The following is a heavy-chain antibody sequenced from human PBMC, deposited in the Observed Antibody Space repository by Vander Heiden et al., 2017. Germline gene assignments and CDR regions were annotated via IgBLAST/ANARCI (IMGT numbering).Heavy chain of an antibody. CDR1: GFTVSSNY. Sequence: VQLVESGGGLIQPGGSVRLSCTASGFTVSSNYTRWVRQAPGKGLEWVSVIYSGGSTYYADSVKGRFTISRDNSKNTLYLQMNSLRAEDTAVYYCARDVVPGAMGGYYGMDVWGQGTTVTVSS. J-gene: IGHJ6*02. V-gene: IGHV3-53*01. CDR2: IYSGGST. CDR3: ARDVVPGAMGGYYGMDV. D-gene: IGHD2-2*01.